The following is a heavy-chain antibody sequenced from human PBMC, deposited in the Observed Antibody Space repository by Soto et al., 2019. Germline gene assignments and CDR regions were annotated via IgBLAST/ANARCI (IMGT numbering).Heavy chain of an antibody. CDR2: ISYDGSNK. D-gene: IGHD4-17*01. V-gene: IGHV3-30*18. CDR3: AKDLYGGNSDYYYGMDV. Sequence: GSLRLSCAASGFTFSSYGMHWVRQAPGKGLEWVAVISYDGSNKYYADSVKGRFTISRDNSKNTLYLQMNSLRAEDTAVYYCAKDLYGGNSDYYYGMDVWGQGTTVTVSS. J-gene: IGHJ6*02. CDR1: GFTFSSYG.